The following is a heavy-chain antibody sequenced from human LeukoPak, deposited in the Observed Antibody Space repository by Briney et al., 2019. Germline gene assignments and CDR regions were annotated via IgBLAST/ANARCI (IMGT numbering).Heavy chain of an antibody. J-gene: IGHJ4*02. CDR1: GFTFSDYY. CDR3: TTATTVTTTVDY. CDR2: IKSKTDGGTT. V-gene: IGHV3-15*01. D-gene: IGHD4-17*01. Sequence: GGSLRLSCAASGFTFSDYYMSWVRQAPGKGLEWVGRIKSKTDGGTTDYAAPVKGRFTISRDDSKNTLYLQMNSLKTEDTAVYYCTTATTVTTTVDYWGQGTLVTVSS.